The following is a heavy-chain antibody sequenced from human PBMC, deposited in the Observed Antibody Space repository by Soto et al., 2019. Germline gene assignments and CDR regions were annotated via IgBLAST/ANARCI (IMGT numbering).Heavy chain of an antibody. CDR1: NGSISNFY. V-gene: IGHV4-4*07. CDR3: ARQAITMIVVVPYWFDP. Sequence: SETLSLTCTVSNGSISNFYWNWIRQSAGKGLEWIGRIHGSGSATYNPSLRSRVTMSVDTSKNQFSLKLSSVTAADTAVYYCARQAITMIVVVPYWFDPWGQGTLVTVSS. CDR2: IHGSGSA. D-gene: IGHD3-22*01. J-gene: IGHJ5*02.